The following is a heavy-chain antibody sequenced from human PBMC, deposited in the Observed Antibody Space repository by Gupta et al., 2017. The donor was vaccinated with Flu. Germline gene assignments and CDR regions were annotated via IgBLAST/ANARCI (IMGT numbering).Heavy chain of an antibody. CDR2: ISHAGRVI. J-gene: IGHJ4*02. CDR1: GFTFDDYE. CDR3: ARSPTQNRLSF. Sequence: EVYLAESGGGLVQPGGSLRLSCAASGFTFDDYEFNWVRQAPGKGLEWVAYISHAGRVIYYADSVEGRFTISRDNVKDSLFLQMSSLRAEDSAVYYCARSPTQNRLSFWGQGTLVTVSS. V-gene: IGHV3-48*03. D-gene: IGHD1-26*01.